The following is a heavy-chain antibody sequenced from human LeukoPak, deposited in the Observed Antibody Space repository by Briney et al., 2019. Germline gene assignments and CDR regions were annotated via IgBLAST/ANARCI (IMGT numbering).Heavy chain of an antibody. Sequence: SETLSLTCTVSGGSISSGGYYWSWIRQHPGKGVEWNEYIYYSGSTYYTPSLKSRVTISVATSKNQFSLKLSSVTAADTAVYYCARYCSGGSCYSGGAFDIWGQGTMVTVSS. J-gene: IGHJ3*02. CDR2: IYYSGST. V-gene: IGHV4-31*03. D-gene: IGHD2-15*01. CDR1: GGSISSGGYY. CDR3: ARYCSGGSCYSGGAFDI.